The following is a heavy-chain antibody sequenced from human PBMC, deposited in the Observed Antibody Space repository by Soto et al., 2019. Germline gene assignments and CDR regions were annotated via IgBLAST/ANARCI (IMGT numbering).Heavy chain of an antibody. Sequence: GGSMRVSWGASGGTVSGNYVSWVRKATGKGLEWVSVIYSGGSIYYADSVKGRFTISRDNSKNTLYLQMNSLRAEDTAVYYCARVSYCGGDCYPAFFDYWGQRTLVPFSS. J-gene: IGHJ4*02. CDR1: GGTVSGNY. CDR3: ARVSYCGGDCYPAFFDY. V-gene: IGHV3-53*01. D-gene: IGHD2-21*02. CDR2: IYSGGSI.